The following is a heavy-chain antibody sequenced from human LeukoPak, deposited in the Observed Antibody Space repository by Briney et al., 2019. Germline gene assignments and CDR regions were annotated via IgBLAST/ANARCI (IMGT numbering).Heavy chain of an antibody. V-gene: IGHV3-21*01. J-gene: IGHJ4*02. CDR3: AGPMVSSTSYEDY. CDR1: GFTFSSYS. CDR2: ISSSSSYI. Sequence: PGGSLRLSCAASGFTFSSYSMNWVRQAPGKGREWVSSISSSSSYIYYADSVKGRFTISRDNAKNSLYLQMNSLRAEDTAVYYCAGPMVSSTSYEDYWGQGTLVTVSS. D-gene: IGHD2-2*01.